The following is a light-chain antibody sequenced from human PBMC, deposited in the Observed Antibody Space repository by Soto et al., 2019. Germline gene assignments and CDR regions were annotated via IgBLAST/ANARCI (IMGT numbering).Light chain of an antibody. CDR2: GNS. J-gene: IGLJ2*01. Sequence: QLVLTQPPSVSGAPGQRVTISCTGSSSSIGAGYDVHWYQQLPGTAPKLLIYGNSNRPSGVPDRFSGSKSGTSASLAITGLQADDEADYYCQSYDSSLSGVVFGGGTKLTVL. CDR1: SSSIGAGYD. CDR3: QSYDSSLSGVV. V-gene: IGLV1-40*01.